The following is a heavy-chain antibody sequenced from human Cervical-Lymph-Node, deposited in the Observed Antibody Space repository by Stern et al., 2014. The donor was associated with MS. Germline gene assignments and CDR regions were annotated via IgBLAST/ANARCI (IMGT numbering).Heavy chain of an antibody. J-gene: IGHJ4*02. D-gene: IGHD4-17*01. V-gene: IGHV5-51*01. CDR1: GYIFTNYW. Sequence: VQLVQSGAEVKKPGESLKISCKGSGYIFTNYWIGWVRQMPGKGLEWMGIIYPGDSDTRYSPSFQGQVTISADKSINTAYLQWSSLKASDTAMYYCARQASHDYGDYVLGYWGQGTLVTVSS. CDR3: ARQASHDYGDYVLGY. CDR2: IYPGDSDT.